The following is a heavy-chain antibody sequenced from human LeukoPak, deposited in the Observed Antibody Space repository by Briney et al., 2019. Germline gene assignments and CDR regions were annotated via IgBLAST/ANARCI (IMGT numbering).Heavy chain of an antibody. V-gene: IGHV3-23*01. Sequence: GGSLSLSGAASKFTFDNYAMSWVRQAPGKGLEWVSFISISGDITFYADSVKGRFTISRDNSNYALYLQMNSLRAEDAAAYYCAKDRPNYYESNGHYYRRDGDYWGQGTLVTVS. CDR2: ISISGDIT. CDR1: KFTFDNYA. CDR3: AKDRPNYYESNGHYYRRDGDY. J-gene: IGHJ4*02. D-gene: IGHD3-22*01.